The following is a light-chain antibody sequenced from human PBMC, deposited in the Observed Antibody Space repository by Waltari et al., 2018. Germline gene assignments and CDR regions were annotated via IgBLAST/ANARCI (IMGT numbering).Light chain of an antibody. V-gene: IGKV3-15*01. CDR3: HQYNDRPWT. Sequence: EIVMTQSPATLSLSAGDRAALSCTASQSIGNNVAWYQQQPGQAPRLLLYAASTRATGVPSRFSGSGSGTEFSLAISSLQSDDFGVYYCHQYNDRPWTFGQGTRVEF. J-gene: IGKJ1*01. CDR2: AAS. CDR1: QSIGNN.